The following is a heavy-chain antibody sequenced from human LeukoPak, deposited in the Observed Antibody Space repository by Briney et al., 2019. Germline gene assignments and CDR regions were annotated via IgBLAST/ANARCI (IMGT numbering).Heavy chain of an antibody. CDR3: VRGPSNYVDYYYYGMDV. J-gene: IGHJ6*02. V-gene: IGHV4-61*01. CDR2: IYYTGST. D-gene: IGHD4-4*01. Sequence: SETLSLTCTVSGGSVSSGSYYWSWIRQPPGKGLEWIGYIYYTGSTTYNPSLKSRATISVDTSKNQFSLKLNSVTAADTAVYYCVRGPSNYVDYYYYGMDVWGQGTTVTVSS. CDR1: GGSVSSGSYY.